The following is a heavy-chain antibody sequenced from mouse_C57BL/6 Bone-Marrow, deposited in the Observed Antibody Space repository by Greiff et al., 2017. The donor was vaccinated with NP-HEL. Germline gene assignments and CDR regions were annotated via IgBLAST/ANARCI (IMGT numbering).Heavy chain of an antibody. V-gene: IGHV5-17*01. D-gene: IGHD1-1*01. Sequence: EVKLVESGGGLVKPGGSLKLSCAASGFTFSDYGMHWVRQAPEKGLEWVAYISSCSSTIYYADTVKGRFTISRDKAKNTLFLQMTSLRSEDTAMYYCAISSYGFAYWGQGTLVTVSA. CDR2: ISSCSSTI. CDR1: GFTFSDYG. CDR3: AISSYGFAY. J-gene: IGHJ3*01.